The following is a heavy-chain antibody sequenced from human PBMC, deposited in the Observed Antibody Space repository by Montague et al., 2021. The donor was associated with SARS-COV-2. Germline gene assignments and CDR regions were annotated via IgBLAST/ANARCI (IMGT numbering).Heavy chain of an antibody. CDR3: TRARSKAIDY. J-gene: IGHJ4*02. Sequence: SETRSLTCAVSGESMTRSWWTWVRQPPGQRLQWIGKIFHDGTSRSXYNPALKSRVTISIDTSKNQFFLRLSSVTAADTALYFCTRARSKAIDYWGQGALVTVSS. V-gene: IGHV4-4*02. CDR2: IFHDGTS. D-gene: IGHD2/OR15-2a*01. CDR1: GESMTRSW.